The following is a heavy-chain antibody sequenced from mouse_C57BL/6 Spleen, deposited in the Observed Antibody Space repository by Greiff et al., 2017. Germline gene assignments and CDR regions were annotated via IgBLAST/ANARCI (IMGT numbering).Heavy chain of an antibody. J-gene: IGHJ1*03. CDR2: IDPETGGT. Sequence: QVQLQQPGAELVRPGASVTLSCKASGYTFTDYEMHWVKQTPVHGLEWIGAIDPETGGTAYNQKFKGKAILTADKSSSTAYMELRSLTSEDSAVYYCTRKGSTMVTSWYFGVWGTGTTVTVSS. CDR1: GYTFTDYE. D-gene: IGHD2-2*01. CDR3: TRKGSTMVTSWYFGV. V-gene: IGHV1-15*01.